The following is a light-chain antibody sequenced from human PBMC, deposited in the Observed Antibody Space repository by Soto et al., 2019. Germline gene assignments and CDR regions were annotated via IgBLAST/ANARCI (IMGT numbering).Light chain of an antibody. Sequence: DIVMTQSPDSLAVSLGERATINCKSSQNVLYSSNNKNYLAWYQQKPGQPPKLLIYWASTRESGVPDRFSGSGSGTDFTLTVSSLQAEDVAVYYCQQYYTAPGTFGQGTKVE. CDR1: QNVLYSSNNKNY. V-gene: IGKV4-1*01. CDR2: WAS. J-gene: IGKJ1*01. CDR3: QQYYTAPGT.